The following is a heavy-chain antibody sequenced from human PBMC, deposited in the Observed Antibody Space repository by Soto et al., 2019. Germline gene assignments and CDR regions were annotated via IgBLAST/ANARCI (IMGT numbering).Heavy chain of an antibody. J-gene: IGHJ6*02. Sequence: QVQLVQSGAEVKKPGSSVKVSCKASGGTFSSYAISWVRQAPGQWLEWMGWIIPIFGTANYAQKFQGRVTITADESTSTAYMELSSLRSEDTAVYYCASASIAARPPGIYYGMDVWGQGTTVTVSS. CDR1: GGTFSSYA. V-gene: IGHV1-69*01. D-gene: IGHD6-6*01. CDR2: IIPIFGTA. CDR3: ASASIAARPPGIYYGMDV.